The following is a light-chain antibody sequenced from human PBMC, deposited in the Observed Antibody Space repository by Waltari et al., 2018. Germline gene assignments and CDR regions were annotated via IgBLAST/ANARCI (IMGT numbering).Light chain of an antibody. CDR1: QSISTY. Sequence: QMTQSPSSLSASVGHRDTIACRASQSISTYLNWSRHKPGKAPELLIFAASSLQSGVPSRFSGSGSGTDFTLTISSLQAEDFATYYCQQSYTPPPTFGQGTRLDIK. CDR2: AAS. J-gene: IGKJ5*01. CDR3: QQSYTPPPT. V-gene: IGKV1-39*01.